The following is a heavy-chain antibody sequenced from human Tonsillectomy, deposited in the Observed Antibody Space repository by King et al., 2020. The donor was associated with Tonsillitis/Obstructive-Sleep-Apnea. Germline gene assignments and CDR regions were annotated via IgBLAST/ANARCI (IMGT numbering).Heavy chain of an antibody. Sequence: QLVQSGGGLVQPGGSLRLSCSASGFTFGNYSMHWVRQAPGKGLEYVSTTSTNGGTTYYADSVKGRFSISRDNSKNTVYLQMSSLRGEDTAVYYCVKPSYRNYIRSAFDIWGQGTMVTVSS. CDR1: GFTFGNYS. CDR2: TSTNGGTT. J-gene: IGHJ3*02. V-gene: IGHV3-64D*06. D-gene: IGHD4-11*01. CDR3: VKPSYRNYIRSAFDI.